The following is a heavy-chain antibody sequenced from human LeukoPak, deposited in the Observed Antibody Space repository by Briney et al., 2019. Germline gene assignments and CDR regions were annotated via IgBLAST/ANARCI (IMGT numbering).Heavy chain of an antibody. CDR2: IYYSGST. CDR3: ASRYYYDSSGYLGYYMDV. D-gene: IGHD3-22*01. V-gene: IGHV4-39*07. CDR1: GDSISSSSYY. Sequence: SETLSLTCTVSGDSISSSSYYWGWIRQPPGKGLEWIGSIYYSGSTYYNPSLKSRVTISVDTSKNQFSLKLSSVTAADTAVYYCASRYYYDSSGYLGYYMDVWGKGTTVTVSS. J-gene: IGHJ6*03.